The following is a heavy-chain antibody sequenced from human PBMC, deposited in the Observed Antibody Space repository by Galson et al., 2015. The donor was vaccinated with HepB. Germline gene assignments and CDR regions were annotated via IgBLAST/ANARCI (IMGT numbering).Heavy chain of an antibody. J-gene: IGHJ4*02. Sequence: SLRLSCAASGFTFSSYAMHWVRQAPGKGLEWVAVISYDGSNKYYADSVKGRFTISRDNSKNTLYLQMNSLRAEDTAVYYCARGVRGVIIWGELNYWGQGTLVTVSS. CDR1: GFTFSSYA. D-gene: IGHD3-10*01. V-gene: IGHV3-30*04. CDR3: ARGVRGVIIWGELNY. CDR2: ISYDGSNK.